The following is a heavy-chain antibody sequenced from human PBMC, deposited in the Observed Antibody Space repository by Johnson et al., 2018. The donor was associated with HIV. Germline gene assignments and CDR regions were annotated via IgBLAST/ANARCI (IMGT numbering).Heavy chain of an antibody. CDR1: GFTFSSYW. V-gene: IGHV3-7*05. CDR2: IKQDGSEK. D-gene: IGHD4-17*01. CDR3: ARARYGDLLNLDAFDI. J-gene: IGHJ3*02. Sequence: VQLVESGGGLVQPGGSLRLSCAASGFTFSSYWMSWVRQAPGKGLEWVANIKQDGSEKYYVDSVKGRFTISRDNAKNSLYLKMNSLRAEDTALYYCARARYGDLLNLDAFDIWGQGTMVTVSS.